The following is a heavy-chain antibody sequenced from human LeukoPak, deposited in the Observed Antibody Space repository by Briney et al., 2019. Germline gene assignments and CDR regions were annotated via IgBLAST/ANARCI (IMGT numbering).Heavy chain of an antibody. CDR2: ISGSGDST. Sequence: PGGSLRLSCAASGFTFSSYAMSWVRQAPGRGLEWVSTISGSGDSTYYADSVKGRFTISRDNSKNTLYLQMNSLRPEDTAVYYCPKGCGSTDCSTSEYWGQGTLVTVSS. D-gene: IGHD2-2*01. J-gene: IGHJ4*02. CDR3: PKGCGSTDCSTSEY. CDR1: GFTFSSYA. V-gene: IGHV3-23*01.